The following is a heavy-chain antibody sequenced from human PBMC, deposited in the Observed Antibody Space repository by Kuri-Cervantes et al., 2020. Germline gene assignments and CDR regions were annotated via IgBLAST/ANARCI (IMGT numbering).Heavy chain of an antibody. D-gene: IGHD2-21*02. Sequence: GESLKISCAASGFTFSSYDMHWVRQATGKGLEWVSAIGTAGDTYYPGSVKGRFTISRENAKNSLYLQMNSLRAEDTALYYCAKVSVTGPLFYYYYMDVWGKGTTVTVSS. J-gene: IGHJ6*03. V-gene: IGHV3-13*01. CDR3: AKVSVTGPLFYYYYMDV. CDR2: IGTAGDT. CDR1: GFTFSSYD.